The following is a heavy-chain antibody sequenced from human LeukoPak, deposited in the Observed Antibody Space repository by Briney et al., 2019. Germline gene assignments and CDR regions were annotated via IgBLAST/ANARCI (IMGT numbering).Heavy chain of an antibody. CDR3: ARDLWFGELLPYFDS. D-gene: IGHD3-10*01. V-gene: IGHV1-2*02. CDR2: INPKSGGT. J-gene: IGHJ4*02. Sequence: ASVKVSGKASGYTFTGYYIHWVRQAPGQGLEWMGWINPKSGGTNYAQKFQGRVTMTRDTPISTAYMELSRLRSDDTAVYYCARDLWFGELLPYFDSWGQGTLVTVSS. CDR1: GYTFTGYY.